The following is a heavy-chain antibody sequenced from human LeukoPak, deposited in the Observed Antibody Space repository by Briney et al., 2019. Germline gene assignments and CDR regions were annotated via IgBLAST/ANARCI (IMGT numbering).Heavy chain of an antibody. CDR3: ARHGYYYYYMDV. V-gene: IGHV4-38-2*01. Sequence: PSETLSLTCAVSGYSISSGYYWGWIRQPPGKGLEWIGSIYHSGSTYYNPSLKSRVTISVDTSKNQFSLKLSSVTAAGTAVYYCARHGYYYYYMDVWGKGTTVTVSS. J-gene: IGHJ6*03. CDR1: GYSISSGYY. CDR2: IYHSGST.